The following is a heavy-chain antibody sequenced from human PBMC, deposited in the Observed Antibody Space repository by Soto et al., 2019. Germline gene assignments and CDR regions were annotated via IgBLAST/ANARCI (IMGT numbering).Heavy chain of an antibody. V-gene: IGHV4-34*01. J-gene: IGHJ5*02. CDR2: INRNGVT. CDR1: GGSFSGYF. CDR3: AGVTGGVFDP. Sequence: PSETLSLTCAVSGGSFSGYFWTWIRQPPGRGLEWIGEINRNGVTNYNSSLKSRVTISVATSKFHFSLILTSVSAADTAIYYCAGVTGGVFDPWGQGTLVTVSS. D-gene: IGHD3-10*01.